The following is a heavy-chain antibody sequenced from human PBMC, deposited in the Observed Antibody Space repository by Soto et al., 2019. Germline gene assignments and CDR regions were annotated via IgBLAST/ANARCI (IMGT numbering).Heavy chain of an antibody. V-gene: IGHV4-39*07. CDR2: IYYSGST. J-gene: IGHJ4*02. Sequence: SETLSLTCTVSGGSISSSSYYWGWIRQPPGKGLEWIGSIYYSGSTYYNPSLKSRVTISVDTSKNQFSLKLSSVTAADTAVYYCARGTTYYDFWSGSTPDYWGQGTLVTVS. CDR3: ARGTTYYDFWSGSTPDY. D-gene: IGHD3-3*01. CDR1: GGSISSSSYY.